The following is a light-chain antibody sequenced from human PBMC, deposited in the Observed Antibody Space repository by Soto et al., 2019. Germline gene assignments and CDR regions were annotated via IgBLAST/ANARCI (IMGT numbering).Light chain of an antibody. V-gene: IGLV1-51*01. CDR1: SSNIGNNY. CDR3: GTWDSSLSAVV. Sequence: QSVLTQPPSVSAARGQKFTISCSGSSSNIGNNYVSWYQQLPGTAPKLLIYDNNKRPSGIPDRFSGSKSGTSATLGITGLQTGDEADYYCGTWDSSLSAVVFGGGTKLTVL. CDR2: DNN. J-gene: IGLJ2*01.